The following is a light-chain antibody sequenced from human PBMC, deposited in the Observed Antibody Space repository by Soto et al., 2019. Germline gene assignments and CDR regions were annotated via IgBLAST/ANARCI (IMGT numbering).Light chain of an antibody. V-gene: IGLV2-23*02. Sequence: QSVLAQPASVSGSPGQSITISCTGTNSNVGNYNPVSWYQQHPGRAPKLLIYEVTKRPSGVSNRFSASKSGNTASLTISGLQAEDEADYYCCSYAGRSDYVFGTGTKVTVL. CDR2: EVT. J-gene: IGLJ1*01. CDR1: NSNVGNYNP. CDR3: CSYAGRSDYV.